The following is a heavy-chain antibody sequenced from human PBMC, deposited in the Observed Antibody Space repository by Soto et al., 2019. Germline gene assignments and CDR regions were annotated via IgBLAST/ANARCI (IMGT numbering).Heavy chain of an antibody. CDR1: GYTFTSYD. CDR3: ARDAGSIASRDGYYYYYGMDV. V-gene: IGHV1-8*01. D-gene: IGHD2-21*01. J-gene: IGHJ6*01. Sequence: SVKVSCKASGYTFTSYDINWVRQATVQGLEWMGWMNPNSGNTGYAQKFQGRVTMTRSTSISTAYMELSSLRSEDTAVYYCARDAGSIASRDGYYYYYGMDVWGQGTTVTVSS. CDR2: MNPNSGNT.